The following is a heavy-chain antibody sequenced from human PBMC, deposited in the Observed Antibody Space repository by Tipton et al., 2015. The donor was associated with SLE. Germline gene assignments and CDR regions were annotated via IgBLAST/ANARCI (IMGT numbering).Heavy chain of an antibody. J-gene: IGHJ4*02. CDR3: ATVYGEGEFDY. CDR2: INHSGST. CDR1: GGSISSSSYY. D-gene: IGHD3-10*01. V-gene: IGHV4-39*07. Sequence: TLSLTCTVSGGSISSSSYYWSWIRQPPGKGLEWIGEINHSGSTNYNPSLKSRVTISVDTSKNQFSLKLSSVTAADTAVYYCATVYGEGEFDYWGQGTLVTVSS.